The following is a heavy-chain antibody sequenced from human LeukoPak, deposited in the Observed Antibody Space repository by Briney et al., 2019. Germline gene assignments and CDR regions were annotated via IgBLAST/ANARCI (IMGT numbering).Heavy chain of an antibody. J-gene: IGHJ1*01. V-gene: IGHV4-39*07. D-gene: IGHD3-9*01. Sequence: SETLSFTCTVSGGSISSSSYYWGWIRQPPGKGLEWIGSIYYSGSTYYNPSLKSRVTISVDTSKNQFSLKLSSVTAADTAIYYCVRNAAYCLDCWGQGTLVTVSS. CDR1: GGSISSSSYY. CDR2: IYYSGST. CDR3: VRNAAYCLDC.